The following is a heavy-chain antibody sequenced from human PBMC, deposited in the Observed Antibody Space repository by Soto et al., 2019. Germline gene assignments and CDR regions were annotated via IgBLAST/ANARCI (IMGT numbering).Heavy chain of an antibody. D-gene: IGHD6-19*01. J-gene: IGHJ3*02. CDR1: GGSISSSSYY. CDR2: IYYSGST. CDR3: AKPWLVREDAFDI. Sequence: SETLSLSYTVSGGSISSSSYYWGWISQPPGKGLEWIGSIYYSGSTYYNPSLKSRVTISVDTSKNQFSLKLSSVTAADTAVYYCAKPWLVREDAFDIWGQGTMVTVSS. V-gene: IGHV4-39*01.